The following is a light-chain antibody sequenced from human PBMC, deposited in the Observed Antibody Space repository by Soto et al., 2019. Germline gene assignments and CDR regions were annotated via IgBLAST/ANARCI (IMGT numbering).Light chain of an antibody. Sequence: QSVLTQPPSASGTPGQRVTISFSGSSSNIGSNYVYWYQQLPGTAPKLLIYRNNQRPSGVPDRFSGSKSGTSASLAISGLRSEDEADYYCAAWDDSLRVFGGGTKVTVL. V-gene: IGLV1-47*01. J-gene: IGLJ2*01. CDR2: RNN. CDR3: AAWDDSLRV. CDR1: SSNIGSNY.